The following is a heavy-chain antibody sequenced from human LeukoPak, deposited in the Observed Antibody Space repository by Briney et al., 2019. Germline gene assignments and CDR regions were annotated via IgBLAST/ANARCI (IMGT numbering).Heavy chain of an antibody. J-gene: IGHJ4*02. V-gene: IGHV1-2*02. CDR3: AREAPLPYCHTTSCPLDS. CDR2: INPISGGT. CDR1: GYTFSGHY. Sequence: ASVKVSCKASGYTFSGHYIHWVRPAPGQGLEWMAWINPISGGTNYAQNFQGRVTLTRDTSITTAYMELRSLKSDDTAVYYCAREAPLPYCHTTSCPLDSWGQGTLCTVSS. D-gene: IGHD2-2*01.